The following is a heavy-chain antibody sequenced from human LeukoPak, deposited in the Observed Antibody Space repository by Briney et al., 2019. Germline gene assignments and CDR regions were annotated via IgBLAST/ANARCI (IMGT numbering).Heavy chain of an antibody. D-gene: IGHD3-10*01. V-gene: IGHV4-38-2*02. CDR1: GYSISSGYF. J-gene: IGHJ5*02. Sequence: SETLSLTCTVSGYSISSGYFWGWIRQPPGKGPGWIGSIYHSGSTYYHPSLKSRVTISVDTSKNQFSLKLTSVTAADTAVYFCARGGYYGSGNDFRFDPWGQGTLVTVSS. CDR2: IYHSGST. CDR3: ARGGYYGSGNDFRFDP.